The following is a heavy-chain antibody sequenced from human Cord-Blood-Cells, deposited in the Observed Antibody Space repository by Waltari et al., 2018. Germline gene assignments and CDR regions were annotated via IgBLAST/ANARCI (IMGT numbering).Heavy chain of an antibody. CDR1: GYTFTGYY. V-gene: IGHV1-2*04. D-gene: IGHD2-21*02. CDR3: ARSASSAYCGGDCRLVYGMDV. Sequence: QVQLVQSGAEVKKPGASVTVSCKASGYTFTGYYMPSVRQAPAQGLEWMGWINPNSGGTNYAQKFQGWVTMTRETSITTAYMGRSRLRSDDTAVYYCARSASSAYCGGDCRLVYGMDVWGQGTTVTVSS. J-gene: IGHJ6*02. CDR2: INPNSGGT.